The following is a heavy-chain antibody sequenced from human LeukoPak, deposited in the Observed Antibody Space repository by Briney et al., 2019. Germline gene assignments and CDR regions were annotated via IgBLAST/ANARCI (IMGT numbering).Heavy chain of an antibody. Sequence: GGSLRLSWAASGFTFSSYGMHWVRQAPGKGLEWVAVISYDGSNKYYADSVKGRFTISRDNSKNTLYLQMNSLRAEDTAVYYCAKVLYPAIAAAGTGDFQHWGQGTLVTVSS. CDR1: GFTFSSYG. CDR2: ISYDGSNK. J-gene: IGHJ1*01. CDR3: AKVLYPAIAAAGTGDFQH. V-gene: IGHV3-30*18. D-gene: IGHD6-13*01.